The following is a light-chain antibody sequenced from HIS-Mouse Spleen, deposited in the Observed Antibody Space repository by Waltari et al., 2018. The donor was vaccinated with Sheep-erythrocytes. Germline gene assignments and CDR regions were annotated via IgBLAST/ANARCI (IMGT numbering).Light chain of an antibody. Sequence: SYELTQPPSVSVSPGQTASITCSGDKLGDKYACWYQQKPGQSPVLVIYQDSNLPPGIPERFSGSNAGNTATLTISGTQAMDEADYYCQAWDSSTAWVFGGGTKLTVL. CDR3: QAWDSSTAWV. J-gene: IGLJ3*02. V-gene: IGLV3-1*01. CDR2: QDS. CDR1: KLGDKY.